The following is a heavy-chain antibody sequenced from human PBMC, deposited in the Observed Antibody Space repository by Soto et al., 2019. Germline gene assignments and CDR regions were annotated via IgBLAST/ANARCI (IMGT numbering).Heavy chain of an antibody. CDR1: GFTFNNFA. D-gene: IGHD2-15*01. J-gene: IGHJ6*04. CDR2: VTNGGDST. Sequence: EVQLLESGGGLVQPGGSLRLSCAASGFTFNNFAMNWVRQAPGKGLAWVSAVTNGGDSTYYADSVQGRFTISRDNYENTLYRQRNSLRADATAVYYRARASGRVTPIVFSDVWGKGTTVTVSS. CDR3: ARASGRVTPIVFSDV. V-gene: IGHV3-23*01.